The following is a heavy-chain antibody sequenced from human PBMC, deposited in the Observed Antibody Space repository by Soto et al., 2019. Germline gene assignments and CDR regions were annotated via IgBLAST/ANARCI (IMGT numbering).Heavy chain of an antibody. CDR1: GFIFSSSA. J-gene: IGHJ4*01. Sequence: EAQLLESGGGLVQPGGSLRLSCAASGFIFSSSAMTWVRQAPWKGLEWVSGLSAGGTATYYADSVKGRFTISRDNSKNTLYLQVNSLRVEDTALYYSARAVGGSSYAYLAADWGHGTLVTVSS. V-gene: IGHV3-23*01. D-gene: IGHD5-18*01. CDR2: LSAGGTAT. CDR3: ARAVGGSSYAYLAAD.